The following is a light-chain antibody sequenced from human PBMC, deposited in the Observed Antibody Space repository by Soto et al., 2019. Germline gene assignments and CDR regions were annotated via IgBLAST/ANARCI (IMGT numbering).Light chain of an antibody. V-gene: IGLV2-14*01. CDR3: SSHTSSSTSYV. CDR1: SSDVGGYNY. J-gene: IGLJ1*01. CDR2: DVS. Sequence: QSALTQPASVSGSPGQSSTISFTGTSSDVGGYNYVSWYQQHPGKAPKLMIYDVSNRPSGVSNRFSGSKSANTASLTISGLQAEDEADYYCSSHTSSSTSYVFGTGTKVTVL.